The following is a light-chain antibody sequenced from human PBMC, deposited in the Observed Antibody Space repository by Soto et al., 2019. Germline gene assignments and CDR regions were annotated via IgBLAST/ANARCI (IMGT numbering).Light chain of an antibody. Sequence: IQMTQSPSTLSASVGDRVITTSRASQSLRGWLAWYQQRPGKAPXALIYDASTLASGVPSTLNGSGSGTEFTLTISSLQPDDFATYYCQQYITYSTCGQGTRLEIK. CDR2: DAS. J-gene: IGKJ5*01. CDR1: QSLRGW. CDR3: QQYITYST. V-gene: IGKV1-5*01.